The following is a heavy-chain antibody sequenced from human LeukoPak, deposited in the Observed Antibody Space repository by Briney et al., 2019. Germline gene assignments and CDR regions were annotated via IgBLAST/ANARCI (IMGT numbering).Heavy chain of an antibody. V-gene: IGHV3-30*18. CDR2: ISYDGSNK. CDR3: AKDREGTTFDN. CDR1: GFTFSNYD. D-gene: IGHD1-7*01. Sequence: GGSLRLSCAASGFTFSNYDMHWVRQAPGKGLEWVAVISYDGSNKYYADSEKGRFTISRDNSKNAVYLQMNSLRAEDTAVYYCAKDREGTTFDNWGQGTLVTVSS. J-gene: IGHJ4*02.